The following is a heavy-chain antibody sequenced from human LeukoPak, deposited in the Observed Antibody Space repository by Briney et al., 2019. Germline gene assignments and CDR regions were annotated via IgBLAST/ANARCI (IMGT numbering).Heavy chain of an antibody. CDR3: ARDGGGVVVVVAATTGTGMDV. CDR1: GFTFSSYS. Sequence: PGGSLRLSCAASGFTFSSYSMNWVRQAPGKGLEWVSSISSISSYIYYADSVKGRFTISRDNAKNSLYLQMNSLRAEDTAVYYCARDGGGVVVVVAATTGTGMDVWGKGTTVTVSS. V-gene: IGHV3-21*01. CDR2: ISSISSYI. J-gene: IGHJ6*04. D-gene: IGHD2-15*01.